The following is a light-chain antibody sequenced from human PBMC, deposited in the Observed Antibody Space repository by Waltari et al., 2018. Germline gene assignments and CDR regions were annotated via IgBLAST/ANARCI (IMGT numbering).Light chain of an antibody. V-gene: IGKV3-11*01. CDR3: QQRRNWPLT. Sequence: EIVLTQSPAILSFSPGERATLSCRASQSVGTYLAWYQQRPGQSPRLLIYDASYRVTGIPARFSGSGSETDFTLTISSLQPEDFAVYYCQQRRNWPLTFGEGTRVQI. CDR2: DAS. CDR1: QSVGTY. J-gene: IGKJ4*01.